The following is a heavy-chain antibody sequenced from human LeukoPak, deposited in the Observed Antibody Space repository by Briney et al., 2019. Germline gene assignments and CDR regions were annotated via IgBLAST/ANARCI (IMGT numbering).Heavy chain of an antibody. Sequence: SETLSLTCTVSGGSISSGGYYWSRIRQHPGKGLEWIGYIYYSGSTYYNPSLKSRVTISVDTSKNQFSLKLSSVTAADTAVYYCARDRGHYYDSSGYTWFDPWGQGTLVTVSS. J-gene: IGHJ5*02. CDR2: IYYSGST. D-gene: IGHD3-22*01. CDR1: GGSISSGGYY. V-gene: IGHV4-31*03. CDR3: ARDRGHYYDSSGYTWFDP.